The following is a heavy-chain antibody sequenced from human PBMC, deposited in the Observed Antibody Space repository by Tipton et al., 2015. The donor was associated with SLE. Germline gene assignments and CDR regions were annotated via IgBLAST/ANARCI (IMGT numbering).Heavy chain of an antibody. CDR3: ARQPYYESPFDY. V-gene: IGHV4-59*08. Sequence: LRLSCTVSGGSINSRYWSWIRQPPGKGLEWIGYFYGGSTSYNPSLRGRVTMSGDTSKNQFSLTLNSVTAADTAVYFCARQPYYESPFDYWGQGTLVTVSS. CDR2: FYGGST. CDR1: GGSINSRY. J-gene: IGHJ4*02. D-gene: IGHD3-22*01.